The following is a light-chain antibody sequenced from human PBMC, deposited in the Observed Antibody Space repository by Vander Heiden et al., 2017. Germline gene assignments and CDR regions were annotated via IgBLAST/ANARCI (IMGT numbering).Light chain of an antibody. V-gene: IGLV3-21*02. CDR1: NIATKN. CDR3: QVWNTFTDHV. Sequence: SSELTLPTTVSVAPGQTAGVTWGGNNIATKNVHCYQKKSGQSRVLLVYDDSNRPSGIPERFSGSTSGNTATLTISRVEAGDEADYYCQVWNTFTDHVFGTGTKVTVL. J-gene: IGLJ1*01. CDR2: DDS.